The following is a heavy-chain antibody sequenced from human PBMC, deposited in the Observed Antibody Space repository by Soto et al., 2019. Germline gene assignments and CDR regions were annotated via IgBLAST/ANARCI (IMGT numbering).Heavy chain of an antibody. CDR3: ATHQGDWFDP. Sequence: EASVKVSCKASGGTFSSYAISWVRQAPGQGLEWMGGIIPIFGTANYAQKFQGRVTITADESTSAAYMELSSLRSEDTAVYYCATHQGDWFDPWGQGTLVTVSS. CDR1: GGTFSSYA. V-gene: IGHV1-69*13. J-gene: IGHJ5*02. CDR2: IIPIFGTA. D-gene: IGHD2-2*01.